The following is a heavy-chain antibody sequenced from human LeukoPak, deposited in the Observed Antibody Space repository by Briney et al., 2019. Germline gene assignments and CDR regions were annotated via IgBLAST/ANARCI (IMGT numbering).Heavy chain of an antibody. J-gene: IGHJ4*02. CDR3: ARASFEYSSSSRADY. CDR2: ISSSSSTI. V-gene: IGHV3-48*01. CDR1: GFTFSSYS. Sequence: GSLRLSCAASGFTFSSYSMNWVRQAPGKGLKWVSYISSSSSTIYYADSVKGRFTISRDNAKNSLYLQMNSLRAEDTAVYYCARASFEYSSSSRADYWGQGTLVTVSS. D-gene: IGHD6-6*01.